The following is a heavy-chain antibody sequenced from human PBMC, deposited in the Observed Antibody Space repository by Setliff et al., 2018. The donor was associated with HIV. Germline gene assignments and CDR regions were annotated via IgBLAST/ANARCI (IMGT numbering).Heavy chain of an antibody. J-gene: IGHJ4*02. CDR2: ISAYNGNT. CDR3: ARNDYGSGSYSFFGS. D-gene: IGHD3-10*01. CDR1: GYTFTSYG. Sequence: ASVKVSCKASGYTFTSYGISRVRQAPGQGLEWMGWISAYNGNTNYAQKLQGRVTMTTDTSTSTAYMELRSLRSDDTAVYYCARNDYGSGSYSFFGSWGQGTLVTVSS. V-gene: IGHV1-18*01.